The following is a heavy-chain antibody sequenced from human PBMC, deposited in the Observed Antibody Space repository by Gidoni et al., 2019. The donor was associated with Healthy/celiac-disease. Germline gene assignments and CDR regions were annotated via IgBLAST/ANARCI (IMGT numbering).Heavy chain of an antibody. CDR3: ARDQGYYDSSGYRMRIYYYYGMDV. D-gene: IGHD3-22*01. J-gene: IGHJ6*02. CDR1: GGSISSYY. CDR2: IYYSGST. V-gene: IGHV4-59*01. Sequence: QVQLQESGPGLVKPSETLSLTCTVSGGSISSYYWSWIRQPPGKGLEWIGYIYYSGSTNYNPSLKSRVTISVDTPKNQFSLKLSSVTAADTAVYYCARDQGYYDSSGYRMRIYYYYGMDVWGQGTTVTVSS.